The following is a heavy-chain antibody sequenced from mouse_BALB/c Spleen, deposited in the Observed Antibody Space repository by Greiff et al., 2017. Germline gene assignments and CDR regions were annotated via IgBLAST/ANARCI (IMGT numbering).Heavy chain of an antibody. Sequence: EVKLVESGGGLVKPGGSLKLSCAASGFTFSSYAMSWVRQTPEKRLEWVATISSGGSYTYYPDSVKGRFTISRDNAKNTLYLQMSSLRSEDTAMYYCAQTGKGFAYWGQGTLVTVSA. D-gene: IGHD4-1*01. J-gene: IGHJ3*01. V-gene: IGHV5-9-3*01. CDR2: ISSGGSYT. CDR1: GFTFSSYA. CDR3: AQTGKGFAY.